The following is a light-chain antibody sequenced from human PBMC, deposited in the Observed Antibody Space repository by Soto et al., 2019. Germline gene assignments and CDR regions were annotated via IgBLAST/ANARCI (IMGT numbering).Light chain of an antibody. V-gene: IGKV3-20*01. CDR1: QSIGSGS. CDR3: QEYDDSPPWT. CDR2: GAS. J-gene: IGKJ1*01. Sequence: DIVLTQSPGTLSLSPGERAALSCRASQSIGSGSLAWYQQRPGQAPRLLVYGASSRATGVPDRFSGSGSGTDFTLTISRLEPEDFAVYYCQEYDDSPPWTFGQGTKVEIK.